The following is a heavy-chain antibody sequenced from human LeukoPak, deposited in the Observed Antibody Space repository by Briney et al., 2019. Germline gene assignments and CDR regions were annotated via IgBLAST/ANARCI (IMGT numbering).Heavy chain of an antibody. Sequence: SETLSLTCAVYGGSFSGYYWSWIRQPPGEGLEWIGEINHSRSTNYNPSLKSRVTISVDTSKNQFSLKLSSVTAADTAVYYCARTGRVGYMDVWAKGPRSPSP. J-gene: IGHJ6*03. V-gene: IGHV4-34*01. CDR3: ARTGRVGYMDV. CDR1: GGSFSGYY. D-gene: IGHD3-10*01. CDR2: INHSRST.